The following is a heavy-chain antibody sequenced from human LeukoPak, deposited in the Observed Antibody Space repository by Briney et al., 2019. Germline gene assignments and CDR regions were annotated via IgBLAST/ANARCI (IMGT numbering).Heavy chain of an antibody. V-gene: IGHV3-23*01. CDR2: ISHDGMNA. CDR1: GLHFSGTA. D-gene: IGHD6-19*01. Sequence: TGGSLRLSCAASGLHFSGTAMSWVRQAPGKGLEWVSAISHDGMNAYYADSVKGRFTISRDNSKKTVSLEMSSLTAADTGVYYCAKDGAQYSSGPECDPRGQGALVTGSP. J-gene: IGHJ5*02. CDR3: AKDGAQYSSGPECDP.